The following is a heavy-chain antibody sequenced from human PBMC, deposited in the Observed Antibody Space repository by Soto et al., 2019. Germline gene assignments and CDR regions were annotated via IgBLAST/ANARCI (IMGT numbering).Heavy chain of an antibody. Sequence: QLQLQESGPGLVKPSETLSLTCTVSGGSVSSGSDYWTWIRQPPGKGLEWIGYIYYVGSTNYNPSLKSRLTISVDTPKNQFSLQLSSVTAADTAVYYCARGLRPEPPLRSGYDCRFDPWGPGTLVTVSS. CDR1: GGSVSSGSDY. CDR3: ARGLRPEPPLRSGYDCRFDP. D-gene: IGHD5-12*01. CDR2: IYYVGST. V-gene: IGHV4-61*01. J-gene: IGHJ5*02.